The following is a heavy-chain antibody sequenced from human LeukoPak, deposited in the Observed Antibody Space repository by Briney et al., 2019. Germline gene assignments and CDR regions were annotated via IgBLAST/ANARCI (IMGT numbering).Heavy chain of an antibody. CDR1: GFTFNTYS. CDR2: IAGSSDYI. V-gene: IGHV3-21*04. Sequence: GGSLRLSCAASGFTFNTYSMNWVRQAPGKGLEWVSSIAGSSDYIYYADSVKGRFTISRDNAKNSLYLQMNSLRAEDTALYYCSASSSWSDAFDIWGQGTMVTVSS. CDR3: SASSSWSDAFDI. J-gene: IGHJ3*02. D-gene: IGHD6-13*01.